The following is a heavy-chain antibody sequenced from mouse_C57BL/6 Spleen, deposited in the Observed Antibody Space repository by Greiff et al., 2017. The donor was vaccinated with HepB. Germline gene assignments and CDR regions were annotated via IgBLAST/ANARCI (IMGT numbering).Heavy chain of an antibody. CDR2: IHPNSGST. V-gene: IGHV1-64*01. CDR1: GYTFTSYW. Sequence: QVQLQQPGAELVKPGASVKLSCKASGYTFTSYWMHWVKQRPGQGLEWIGMIHPNSGSTNYNEKFKSKATLTVDKSSSTAYMQLSSLTSEDSAVYYCARSPSLYYGSSYPAWFAYWGQGTLVTVSA. J-gene: IGHJ3*01. D-gene: IGHD1-1*01. CDR3: ARSPSLYYGSSYPAWFAY.